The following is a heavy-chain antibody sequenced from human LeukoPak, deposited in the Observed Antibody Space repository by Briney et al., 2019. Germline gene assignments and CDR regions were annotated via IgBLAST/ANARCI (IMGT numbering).Heavy chain of an antibody. CDR2: IYSGGST. V-gene: IGHV3-53*01. D-gene: IGHD3-10*01. CDR3: ARGHIITVPIFDY. Sequence: GGSLRLSCAASGFTVSSNYMSWVRQAPGKGLEWVSIIYSGGSTYYADSVKGRFTISRDSSRNTLYLQMNSLRAEDTAVYYCARGHIITVPIFDYWGQGTLVTVSS. CDR1: GFTVSSNY. J-gene: IGHJ4*02.